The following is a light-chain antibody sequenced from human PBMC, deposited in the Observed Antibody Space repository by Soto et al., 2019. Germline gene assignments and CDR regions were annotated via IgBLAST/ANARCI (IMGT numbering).Light chain of an antibody. V-gene: IGLV2-14*01. CDR3: SSYTSSSTLAHVV. Sequence: QSALTQPASVSGSPGQSITISCTGPSSDVGGYNYVSWYQQHPGKAPKLMIYDGSNRPSGVSNRFSGSKSGNTASLSISVLQAEDEADYYCSSYTSSSTLAHVVFGGGTQLTVL. J-gene: IGLJ2*01. CDR1: SSDVGGYNY. CDR2: DGS.